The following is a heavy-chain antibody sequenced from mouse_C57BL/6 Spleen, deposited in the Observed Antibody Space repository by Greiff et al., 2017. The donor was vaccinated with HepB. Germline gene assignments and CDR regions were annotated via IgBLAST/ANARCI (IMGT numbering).Heavy chain of an antibody. CDR3: ARRGGTRGYFDY. Sequence: EVQLQESGPVLVKPGASVKMSCKASGYTFTDYYMNWVKQSHGKSLEWIGVINPYNGGTSYNQKFKGKATLTVDKSSSTAYMELNSLTSEDSAVYYCARRGGTRGYFDYWGQGTTLTVSS. J-gene: IGHJ2*01. V-gene: IGHV1-19*01. CDR2: INPYNGGT. CDR1: GYTFTDYY. D-gene: IGHD3-3*01.